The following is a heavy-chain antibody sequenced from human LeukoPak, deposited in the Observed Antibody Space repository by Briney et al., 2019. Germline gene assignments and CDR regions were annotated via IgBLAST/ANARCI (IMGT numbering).Heavy chain of an antibody. D-gene: IGHD6-13*01. Sequence: KPSETLSLTCTVSGGSISSYYWSWIRQSAGKGLEWIGRIYSSGSTNYNPSLKSRVTMSIDTSKNQFSLNLSSVTAADTAMYYCAIAGSSWYNWFDPWGQGTLVTVSS. V-gene: IGHV4-4*07. J-gene: IGHJ5*02. CDR3: AIAGSSWYNWFDP. CDR1: GGSISSYY. CDR2: IYSSGST.